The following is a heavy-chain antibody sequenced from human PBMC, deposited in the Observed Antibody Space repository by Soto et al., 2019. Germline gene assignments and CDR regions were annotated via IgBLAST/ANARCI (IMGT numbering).Heavy chain of an antibody. CDR2: ISGSGGGT. CDR3: GKALWSGSGSYYTAGALDI. D-gene: IGHD3-10*01. J-gene: IGHJ3*02. Sequence: GGSLRLSCAASGFTFSTYALSWVRQAPGKGLEWVSAISGSGGGTYYADSVKGRFTISRDNSKNTLYLQVNSLRAEDTAVYYCGKALWSGSGSYYTAGALDIWGPGTMVTVSS. CDR1: GFTFSTYA. V-gene: IGHV3-23*01.